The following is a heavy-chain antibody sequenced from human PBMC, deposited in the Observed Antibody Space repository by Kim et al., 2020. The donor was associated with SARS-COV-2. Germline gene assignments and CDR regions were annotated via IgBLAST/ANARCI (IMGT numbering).Heavy chain of an antibody. V-gene: IGHV4-39*01. Sequence: SSPSVKGRVTISVDTSKNQFALKLSSVTAADAAVYYCRLATMVRGDQTDYWGQGTLVTVSS. J-gene: IGHJ4*02. D-gene: IGHD3-10*01. CDR3: RLATMVRGDQTDY.